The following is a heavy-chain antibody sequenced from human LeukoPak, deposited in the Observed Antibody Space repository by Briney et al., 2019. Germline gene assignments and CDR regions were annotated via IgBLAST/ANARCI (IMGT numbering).Heavy chain of an antibody. D-gene: IGHD6-19*01. Sequence: GGSLRLSCAASGFTFSSYWMSWVRQAPGKGLEWVANIKQDGSEKYYVDSVKGRFTISRDNAKNSLYLQMNSLRAEDTAVCYCAKESSGGWYFDYWGQGTLVTVSS. CDR3: AKESSGGWYFDY. CDR1: GFTFSSYW. J-gene: IGHJ4*02. V-gene: IGHV3-7*03. CDR2: IKQDGSEK.